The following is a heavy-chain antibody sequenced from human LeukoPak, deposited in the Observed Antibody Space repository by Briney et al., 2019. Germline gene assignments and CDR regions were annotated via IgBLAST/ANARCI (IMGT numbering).Heavy chain of an antibody. CDR2: ISDSGDST. J-gene: IGHJ4*02. V-gene: IGHV3-23*01. D-gene: IGHD2-8*02. Sequence: GGSLRLSCAASGFTFSTYGMNWVRQAPGKGLDWVSVISDSGDSTYYANSVKGRFTISRDNSKDTLYLQMNSLRADDTAVYYCAKAWWPGSLPSPLDYWGQGSLVTVSS. CDR1: GFTFSTYG. CDR3: AKAWWPGSLPSPLDY.